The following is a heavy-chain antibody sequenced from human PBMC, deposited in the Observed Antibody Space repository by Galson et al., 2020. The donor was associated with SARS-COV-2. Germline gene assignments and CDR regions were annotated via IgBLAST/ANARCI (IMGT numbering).Heavy chain of an antibody. CDR2: IKQDGSEK. J-gene: IGHJ3*02. V-gene: IGHV3-7*01. Sequence: GGSLRLSCAASGFTFSRYWMSWVRQAPGKGLEWVANIKQDGSEKHYVDSVKGRFTISRDNAINSLYLQMNSLRAEDTAVYYCARVHYDFWSGYSANAFDIWGQGTMVTVSS. CDR1: GFTFSRYW. D-gene: IGHD3-3*01. CDR3: ARVHYDFWSGYSANAFDI.